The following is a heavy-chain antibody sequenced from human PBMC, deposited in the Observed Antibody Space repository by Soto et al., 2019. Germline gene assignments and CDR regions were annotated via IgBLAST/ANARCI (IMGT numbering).Heavy chain of an antibody. Sequence: ASVKVSCKASGYTFTGYYMHWVRQAPGQGLEWMGWINPNSGGTNYAQKCQGWVTMTRDTSISTAYMELSRLGSDDTAVYYCARGGDIVLMVYAIPVQLGFDPWGQGTLVTVSS. CDR1: GYTFTGYY. CDR2: INPNSGGT. J-gene: IGHJ5*02. CDR3: ARGGDIVLMVYAIPVQLGFDP. V-gene: IGHV1-2*04. D-gene: IGHD2-8*01.